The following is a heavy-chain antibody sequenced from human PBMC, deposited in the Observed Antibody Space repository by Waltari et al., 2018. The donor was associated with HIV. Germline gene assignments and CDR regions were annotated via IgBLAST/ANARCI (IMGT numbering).Heavy chain of an antibody. CDR3: AREDCSSTSCYEFY. CDR2: INPNSGGT. J-gene: IGHJ4*02. D-gene: IGHD2-2*01. Sequence: QVQLVQSGAEVKKPGASVKVSCKASGYTFTGYYMHWVRPAPGQGLEWMGRINPNSGGTNYAQKFQGRVTMTRDTSISTAYMELSRLRSDDTAVYYCAREDCSSTSCYEFYWGQGTLVTVSS. V-gene: IGHV1-2*06. CDR1: GYTFTGYY.